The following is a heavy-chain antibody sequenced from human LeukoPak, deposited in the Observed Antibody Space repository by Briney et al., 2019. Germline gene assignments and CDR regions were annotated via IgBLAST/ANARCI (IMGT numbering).Heavy chain of an antibody. D-gene: IGHD1-1*01. CDR3: AKRPLEYYFDY. V-gene: IGHV3-48*01. Sequence: PGGSLRLSCAASGFTFSNFEMNWVRQIPGKGLEWLSFITRSSRIIYYADSVKGRFTISRDNSKNTLYLQMNSLRAEDTAVYYCAKRPLEYYFDYWGQGTLVTVSS. CDR1: GFTFSNFE. J-gene: IGHJ4*02. CDR2: ITRSSRII.